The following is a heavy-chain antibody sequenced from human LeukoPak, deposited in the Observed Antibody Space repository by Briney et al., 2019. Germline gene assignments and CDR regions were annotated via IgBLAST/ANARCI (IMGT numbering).Heavy chain of an antibody. CDR3: ARDSIYYDSSGYYGH. Sequence: ASVKVSCKASGYTFTSYAMNWVRQAPGQGLEWMGWINPNSGGTNYAQKFQGRVTMTRDTSISTAYMELSRLRSDDTAVYYCARDSIYYDSSGYYGHWGQGTLVTVSS. CDR1: GYTFTSYA. V-gene: IGHV1-2*02. J-gene: IGHJ4*02. CDR2: INPNSGGT. D-gene: IGHD3-22*01.